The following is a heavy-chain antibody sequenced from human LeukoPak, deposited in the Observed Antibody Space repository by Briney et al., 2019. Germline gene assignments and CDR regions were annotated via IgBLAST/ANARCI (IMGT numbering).Heavy chain of an antibody. CDR2: ISGSGGST. V-gene: IGHV3-23*01. J-gene: IGHJ3*02. Sequence: PGGSLRLSCSASGFTFSSYAMSWVGQAPGKGLEWVSAISGSGGSTYYADSVKGRFTISRDNSKNTLYLQMNSLRAEDTAVYYCAKDRPGYCSSTSCPGAFDIWGQGTMVTVSS. CDR3: AKDRPGYCSSTSCPGAFDI. CDR1: GFTFSSYA. D-gene: IGHD2-2*01.